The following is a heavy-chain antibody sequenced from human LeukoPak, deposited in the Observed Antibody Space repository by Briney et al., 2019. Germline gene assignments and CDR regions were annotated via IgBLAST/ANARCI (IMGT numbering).Heavy chain of an antibody. CDR3: ARSIFGVVLMPLDFDY. CDR1: GFTFSSNA. Sequence: PGGSLRLSCAASGFTFSSNAMHWVRQAPGKGLEGVAIISYDGTNKYYADSVKGRFTVSRVNSKNTLYLHMNSLRAEDTAVYYCARSIFGVVLMPLDFDYWGQGTLVTVSS. J-gene: IGHJ4*02. V-gene: IGHV3-30*01. CDR2: ISYDGTNK. D-gene: IGHD3-3*01.